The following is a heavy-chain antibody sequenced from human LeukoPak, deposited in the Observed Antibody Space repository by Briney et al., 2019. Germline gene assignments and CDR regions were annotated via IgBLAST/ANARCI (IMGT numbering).Heavy chain of an antibody. Sequence: SETLSLTCTVSGGSISSSSYYRGWIRQPPGKGLEWIGSIYYSGSTYYNPSLKSRVTISVDTSKNQFSLKLSSVTAADTAVYYCARGGHYGDEAFDIWGQGTMVTVSS. CDR1: GGSISSSSYY. D-gene: IGHD4-17*01. V-gene: IGHV4-39*07. CDR3: ARGGHYGDEAFDI. CDR2: IYYSGST. J-gene: IGHJ3*02.